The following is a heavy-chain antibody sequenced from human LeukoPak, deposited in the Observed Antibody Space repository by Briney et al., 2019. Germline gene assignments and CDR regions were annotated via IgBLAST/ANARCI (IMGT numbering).Heavy chain of an antibody. V-gene: IGHV1-69*04. J-gene: IGHJ4*02. Sequence: SVKVSCKASGGTFSSYAISWVRQAPGQGLEWMGRIIPSFGIPKYAQKFQGRVTIIADTSTSTAYMELSSLRSEDTAVYYCAPQDSSGYYGDHDYWGQGTLVTVSS. CDR1: GGTFSSYA. CDR3: APQDSSGYYGDHDY. CDR2: IIPSFGIP. D-gene: IGHD3-22*01.